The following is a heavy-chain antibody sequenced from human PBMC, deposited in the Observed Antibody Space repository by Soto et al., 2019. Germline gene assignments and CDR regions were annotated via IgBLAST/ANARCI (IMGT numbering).Heavy chain of an antibody. V-gene: IGHV4-59*08. D-gene: IGHD2-15*01. Sequence: NPSETLSLTCTVSGGSISSYYWSWIRQPPGKGLEWIGYIYYSGSTNYNPSLKSRVTISVDTSKNQFSLKLSSVTAADTAVYYCAKRYAGNIYSWGQETLLPISS. CDR3: AKRYAGNIYS. CDR2: IYYSGST. J-gene: IGHJ4*02. CDR1: GGSISSYY.